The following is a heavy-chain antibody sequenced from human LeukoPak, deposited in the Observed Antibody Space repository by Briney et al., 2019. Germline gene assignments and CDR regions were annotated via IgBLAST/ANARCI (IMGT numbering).Heavy chain of an antibody. CDR2: INHSGST. CDR3: ARGRGSQLGYYYYYYMDV. CDR1: GGSFSGYY. D-gene: IGHD7-27*01. J-gene: IGHJ6*03. Sequence: SETLSLTCAVYGGSFSGYYWSWIRQPPGKGLEWIGEINHSGSTNYNPSLKSRVTTSVDTSKNQFSLKLSSVTAADTAVYYCARGRGSQLGYYYYYYMDVWGKGTTVTVSS. V-gene: IGHV4-34*01.